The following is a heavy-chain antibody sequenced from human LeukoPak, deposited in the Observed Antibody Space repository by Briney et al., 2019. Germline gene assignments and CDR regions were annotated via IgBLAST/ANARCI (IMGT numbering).Heavy chain of an antibody. V-gene: IGHV3-15*01. CDR3: ITDGLLAEHYGSGSVRLDY. CDR1: GFTFKNAW. Sequence: GGSLRLSCAASGFTFKNAWMSWVRQAPGKGLEWVGRIRSITDGGTTDYAAPVKGRFSISRDDSRNTVYLQMNSLKTEDTAVYSCITDGLLAEHYGSGSVRLDYWGQGTQVTVSS. J-gene: IGHJ4*02. CDR2: IRSITDGGTT. D-gene: IGHD3-10*01.